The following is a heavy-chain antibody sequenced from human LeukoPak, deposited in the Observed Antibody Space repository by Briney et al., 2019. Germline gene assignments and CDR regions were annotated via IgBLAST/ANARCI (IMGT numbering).Heavy chain of an antibody. CDR3: ARTLLGYLDY. CDR2: IIPVLGIA. J-gene: IGHJ4*02. D-gene: IGHD6-13*01. CDR1: GGTFSSYA. Sequence: ASVKVSCKASGGTFSSYAISWVRQAPGQGLEWMGRIIPVLGIANYAQKFQGRVTITADKSTSTAYMELSSLRSEDTAVYYCARTLLGYLDYWGQGTLVTVSP. V-gene: IGHV1-69*04.